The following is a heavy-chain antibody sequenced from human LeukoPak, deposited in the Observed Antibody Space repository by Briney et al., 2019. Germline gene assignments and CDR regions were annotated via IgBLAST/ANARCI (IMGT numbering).Heavy chain of an antibody. D-gene: IGHD3-16*01. CDR1: GYTFTGYY. V-gene: IGHV1-2*06. CDR3: ATFMILDEGDFDI. Sequence: ASVKVSCEASGYTFTGYYIHWVRQAPGQGLEWMGRINPKSGGTKSAQKFQDRVTMTRDTSIGTVYMELSRLRSDDTAVYYCATFMILDEGDFDIWGQGTMVIVSS. J-gene: IGHJ3*02. CDR2: INPKSGGT.